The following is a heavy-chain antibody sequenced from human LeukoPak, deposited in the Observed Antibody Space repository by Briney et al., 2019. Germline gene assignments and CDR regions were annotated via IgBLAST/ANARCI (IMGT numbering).Heavy chain of an antibody. J-gene: IGHJ6*03. D-gene: IGHD6-13*01. V-gene: IGHV4-39*07. CDR1: GGSISSSSYY. Sequence: SETLSLTCTVSGGSISSSSYYWGWIRQPPGKGLEWIGSIYYSGSTYYNPSLKSRVTISVDTSKNQFSLKLSSVTAADTAVYYCARDGGAAADDYYYYMAVWGKGTTVTVSS. CDR2: IYYSGST. CDR3: ARDGGAAADDYYYYMAV.